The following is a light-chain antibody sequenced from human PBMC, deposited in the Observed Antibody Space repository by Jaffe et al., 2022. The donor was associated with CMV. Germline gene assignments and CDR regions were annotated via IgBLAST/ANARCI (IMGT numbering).Light chain of an antibody. V-gene: IGLV3-1*01. Sequence: SYELAQPPSVAVSPGQTASITCSGDKLGERYVCWYHQRPGQSPMLVIYQDDKRPSGIPERFSGSNSGNTATLTISGTQAMDEGEYYCQAWDSNSNVFGPGTEVTVL. CDR1: KLGERY. CDR3: QAWDSNSNV. J-gene: IGLJ1*01. CDR2: QDD.